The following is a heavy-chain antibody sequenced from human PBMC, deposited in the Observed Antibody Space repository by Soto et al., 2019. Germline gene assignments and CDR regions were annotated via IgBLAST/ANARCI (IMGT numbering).Heavy chain of an antibody. CDR3: AKGPPMVRGVYYYYYYMDV. CDR2: ISGSGGST. CDR1: GFTFSSYA. D-gene: IGHD3-10*01. Sequence: GGSLRLSCAASGFTFSSYAMSWVRQAPGKGLEWVSGISGSGGSTYYADSVKGRFTISRDNSKNTLYLQMNSLRAEDTAVYYCAKGPPMVRGVYYYYYYMDVWGKGTTVTVSS. V-gene: IGHV3-23*01. J-gene: IGHJ6*03.